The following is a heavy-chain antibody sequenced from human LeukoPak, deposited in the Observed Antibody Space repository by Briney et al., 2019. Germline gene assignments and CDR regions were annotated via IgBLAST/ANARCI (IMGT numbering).Heavy chain of an antibody. Sequence: GGSLRLSCAASGFTFSSHWMSWVRQAPGKGLEWVANIKQDGTAIYYVDSVKGRFTISRDNAKNSLYLQMNSLRAEDTAAYYCARISIAAAGDFDFWGQGTLVTVSS. D-gene: IGHD6-13*01. V-gene: IGHV3-7*05. CDR3: ARISIAAAGDFDF. CDR2: IKQDGTAI. CDR1: GFTFSSHW. J-gene: IGHJ4*02.